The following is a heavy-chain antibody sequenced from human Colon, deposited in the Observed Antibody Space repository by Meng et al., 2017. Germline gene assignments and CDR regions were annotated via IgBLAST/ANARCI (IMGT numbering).Heavy chain of an antibody. CDR2: HYYSGKT. CDR3: GRAPDY. Sequence: SETLSLTCSVSGSRTGAASYYWGWIRQSTGKGLEWIGGHYYSGKTYYNPSLKSQVTISVDASKSQFSLKLTSVTAADTAVYFCGRAPDYWGQGTLVTVSS. J-gene: IGHJ4*02. CDR1: GSRTGAASYY. V-gene: IGHV4-39*07.